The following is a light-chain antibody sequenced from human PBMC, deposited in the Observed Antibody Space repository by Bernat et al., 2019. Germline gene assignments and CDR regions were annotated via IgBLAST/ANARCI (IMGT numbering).Light chain of an antibody. J-gene: IGLJ3*02. V-gene: IGLV3-21*03. Sequence: SYVLTQPPSVLAAPGKTARITCGGNNIGSKSVHWYQQKPGQAPVLVVYDDSDRPSGIPDRFSGSNSGNTATLTISRVEAGDEADYYCQVWDGSSARWVFGGGTKLTVL. CDR1: NIGSKS. CDR3: QVWDGSSARWV. CDR2: DDS.